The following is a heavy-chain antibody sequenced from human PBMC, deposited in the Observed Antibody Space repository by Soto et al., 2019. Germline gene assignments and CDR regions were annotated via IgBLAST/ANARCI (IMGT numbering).Heavy chain of an antibody. J-gene: IGHJ6*02. Sequence: QVQLVESGGGVVQPGRSLRLSCAASGFTFSSYGMHWVRQAPGKGLEWVAVISHDGSNKYYADSVKGRFTISRDNSKNTVYLQMNSLRAEDTAVYYCAKAPGYSYAWGPFDYDYYGIDVWGQGTTVTVSS. D-gene: IGHD5-18*01. CDR3: AKAPGYSYAWGPFDYDYYGIDV. V-gene: IGHV3-30*18. CDR2: ISHDGSNK. CDR1: GFTFSSYG.